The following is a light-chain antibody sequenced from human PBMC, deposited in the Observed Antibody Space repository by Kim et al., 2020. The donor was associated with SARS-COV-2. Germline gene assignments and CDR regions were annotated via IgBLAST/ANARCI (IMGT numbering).Light chain of an antibody. Sequence: ASVGDRVTITCRTSQNIADYLKWYQQTPGKAPKLLVYGASRLQSGVPSRFSGSGSGTDFSLTIRSLQPEDFATYYCQQSYGIMVTFGGGTKVDIK. CDR1: QNIADY. CDR2: GAS. CDR3: QQSYGIMVT. J-gene: IGKJ4*01. V-gene: IGKV1-39*01.